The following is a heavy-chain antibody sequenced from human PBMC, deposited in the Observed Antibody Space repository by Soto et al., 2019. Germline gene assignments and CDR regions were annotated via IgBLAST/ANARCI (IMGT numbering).Heavy chain of an antibody. Sequence: EAQLVESGGGLVQPGGSLRLSCAASGFTFSTNWMHWVRQATGKGLVWVARIDGDGSRISYADSVKGRFTISRDNAKNTIHLELSRPAAEDTAVYYCVGRDGYDWGGVFDYWGQGILVTVSS. CDR3: VGRDGYDWGGVFDY. CDR2: IDGDGSRI. CDR1: GFTFSTNW. J-gene: IGHJ4*02. D-gene: IGHD5-12*01. V-gene: IGHV3-74*01.